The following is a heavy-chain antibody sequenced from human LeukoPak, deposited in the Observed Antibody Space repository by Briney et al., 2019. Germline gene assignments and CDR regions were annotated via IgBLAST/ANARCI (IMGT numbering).Heavy chain of an antibody. V-gene: IGHV4-31*03. CDR3: ARGGPEYGSGSYWGPNWFDP. Sequence: SQTLSLTCTVSGGSISSGGYYWSWIRQHPGKGLEWIGYIYYSGSTYYNPSLKSRVTISVDTSKNQFSLKLSSVTAADTAVYYCARGGPEYGSGSYWGPNWFDPWGQGTLVTVSS. D-gene: IGHD3-10*01. CDR2: IYYSGST. CDR1: GGSISSGGYY. J-gene: IGHJ5*02.